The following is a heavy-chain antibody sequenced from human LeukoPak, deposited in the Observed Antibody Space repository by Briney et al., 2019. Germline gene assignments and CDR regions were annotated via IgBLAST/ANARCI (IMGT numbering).Heavy chain of an antibody. CDR3: ARVIVLVTAVLDAFDV. J-gene: IGHJ3*01. V-gene: IGHV1-46*01. Sequence: ASVKVSCKASGYTFTSYYMNWVRQAPGQGLEWMGEINPSGGSTRYDQKFQGRVTLTRDTSTSTVYMELSNLTSDDTAVYYCARVIVLVTAVLDAFDVWGQGTMVTVSS. CDR2: INPSGGST. D-gene: IGHD2-21*02. CDR1: GYTFTSYY.